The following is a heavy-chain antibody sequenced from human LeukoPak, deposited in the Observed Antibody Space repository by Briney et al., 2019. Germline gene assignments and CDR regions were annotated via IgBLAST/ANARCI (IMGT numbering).Heavy chain of an antibody. V-gene: IGHV4-59*01. CDR1: GGSISSYY. D-gene: IGHD5-24*01. Sequence: SETLSLTCTVSGGSISSYYWSWIRQPPGKGLEWIGYIYYSGSTNYNPSLKSRVTISVDTSKNQFSLKLSSVTAADTAVYYCARHKEMATISFWFDPRGQGTLVTVSS. J-gene: IGHJ5*02. CDR3: ARHKEMATISFWFDP. CDR2: IYYSGST.